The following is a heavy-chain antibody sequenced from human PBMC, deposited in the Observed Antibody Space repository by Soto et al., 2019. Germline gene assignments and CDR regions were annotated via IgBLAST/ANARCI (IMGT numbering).Heavy chain of an antibody. V-gene: IGHV3-21*01. Sequence: NPGGSLRLSCAVSGFSFSDYSMNWVRQAPGKGLEWLSSISRSSSNMFYADSVKGRFTISRDDAKNSLYLQMNSLRADDTAVYYCAVLSATLGAEHDYWGQGTLVTVS. CDR2: ISRSSSNM. J-gene: IGHJ4*02. CDR3: AVLSATLGAEHDY. D-gene: IGHD1-1*01. CDR1: GFSFSDYS.